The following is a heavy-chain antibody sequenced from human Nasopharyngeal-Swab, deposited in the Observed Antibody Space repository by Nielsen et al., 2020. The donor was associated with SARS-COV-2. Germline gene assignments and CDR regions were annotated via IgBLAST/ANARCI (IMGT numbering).Heavy chain of an antibody. Sequence: ASVKVSCKASGYTFTSCYMHWVRQAPGQGLVWMGIINPSGGSTSYAQKFQGRVTMTRDTSTNTAYMELSRLTSDDTAVYYCAGMIIENDAFDIWGQGTAVTVSS. CDR2: INPSGGST. CDR1: GYTFTSCY. V-gene: IGHV1-46*01. J-gene: IGHJ3*02. CDR3: AGMIIENDAFDI. D-gene: IGHD3-22*01.